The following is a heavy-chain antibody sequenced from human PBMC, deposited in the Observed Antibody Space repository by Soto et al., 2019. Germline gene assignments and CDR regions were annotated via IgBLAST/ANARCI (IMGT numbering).Heavy chain of an antibody. D-gene: IGHD1-7*01. CDR1: GGTFSSYA. J-gene: IGHJ4*02. CDR3: ARDNWNSRSTYFDY. Sequence: GASVKVSCKASGGTFSSYAISWVRQAPGQGLEWMGGIIPIFGTANYAQKFQGRVTITADESTSTAYMELSSLRSEDTAVYYCARDNWNSRSTYFDYWGQGTLVTVSS. CDR2: IIPIFGTA. V-gene: IGHV1-69*13.